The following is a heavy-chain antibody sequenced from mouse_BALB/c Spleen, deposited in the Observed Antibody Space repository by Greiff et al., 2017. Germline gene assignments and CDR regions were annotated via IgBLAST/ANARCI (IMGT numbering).Heavy chain of an antibody. J-gene: IGHJ4*01. V-gene: IGHV5-6*01. CDR1: GFTFSSYG. CDR2: ISSGGSYT. Sequence: EVKLMESGGDLVKPGGSLKLSCAASGFTFSSYGMSWVRQTPDKRLEWVATISSGGSYTYYPDSVKGRFTISRDNAKNTLYLQMRSLRSEDTAMYYCARQGRYDAMDYWGQGTSVTVSA. CDR3: ARQGRYDAMDY.